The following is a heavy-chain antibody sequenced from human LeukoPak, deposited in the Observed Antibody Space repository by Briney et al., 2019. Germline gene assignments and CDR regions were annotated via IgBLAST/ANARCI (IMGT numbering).Heavy chain of an antibody. J-gene: IGHJ3*02. V-gene: IGHV2-5*02. CDR1: EFSLSTRGVA. Sequence: SGPTLANPTQTLTLTCTFSEFSLSTRGVAVGWIRQPPGKALEWLALIYWDDDKRYSPSLKSRLIITRHTSNNPVVLTITNMDPVDTATYFCAHYLPSQVDGFDIWGQGTTVTVSS. CDR2: IYWDDDK. CDR3: AHYLPSQVDGFDI.